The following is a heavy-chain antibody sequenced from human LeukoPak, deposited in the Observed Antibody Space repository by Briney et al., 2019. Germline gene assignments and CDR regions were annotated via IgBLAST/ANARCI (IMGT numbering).Heavy chain of an antibody. CDR1: GFTFSTYW. D-gene: IGHD3-10*01. CDR3: ARRDLGELSLMDYYMDV. Sequence: GGSLRLSCEASGFTFSTYWVTWVRQAPGKGLEWVANIKQDGSEKYYVDSVKGRFTISRDNAKNSLYLQMNSLRAEDTAVYYCARRDLGELSLMDYYMDVWGKGTTVTVSS. V-gene: IGHV3-7*01. J-gene: IGHJ6*03. CDR2: IKQDGSEK.